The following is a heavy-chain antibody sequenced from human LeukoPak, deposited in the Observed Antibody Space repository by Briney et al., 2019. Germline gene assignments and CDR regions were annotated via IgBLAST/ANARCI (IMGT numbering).Heavy chain of an antibody. Sequence: SETLSLTCAVYGGSYSGYYWSWIRQPPGKGLEWIGEINHSGSTNYNPSLKSRVTISVDTSKNQFSLKLSSVTAADTAVYYCARGPDPGKAGAAIYYYYGMDVWGQGTTVTVSS. D-gene: IGHD2-2*01. CDR1: GGSYSGYY. V-gene: IGHV4-34*01. CDR2: INHSGST. CDR3: ARGPDPGKAGAAIYYYYGMDV. J-gene: IGHJ6*02.